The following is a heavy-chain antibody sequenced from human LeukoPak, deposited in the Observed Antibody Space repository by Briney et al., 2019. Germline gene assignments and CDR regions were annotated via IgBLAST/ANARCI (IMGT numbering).Heavy chain of an antibody. CDR1: GFIFRSYS. CDR3: ARDKGTSYLSSFDY. D-gene: IGHD6-6*01. CDR2: ISISSSSI. J-gene: IGHJ4*01. Sequence: GGSLRLSCAASGFIFRSYSMNWVRQAPGRGREWVSCISISSSSIYYADSVKGRITISRDNAKNSLYLQMTSLRAEDTAVYYCARDKGTSYLSSFDYGGQEPWSPSPQ. V-gene: IGHV3-21*01.